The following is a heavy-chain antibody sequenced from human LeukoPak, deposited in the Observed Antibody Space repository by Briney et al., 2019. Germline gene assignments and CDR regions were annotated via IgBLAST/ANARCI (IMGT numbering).Heavy chain of an antibody. CDR2: IYTSGST. J-gene: IGHJ6*03. D-gene: IGHD2-2*01. Sequence: SETLSLTCTVSGGSISSYYWSWIRQPPGKGLEWNGYIYTSGSTNYNPSLKSRVTISVDTSKNQFSLKLSSVTAADTAVYYCARLGVPAAIMMGYYYMDVWGKGTTVTVSS. V-gene: IGHV4-4*09. CDR1: GGSISSYY. CDR3: ARLGVPAAIMMGYYYMDV.